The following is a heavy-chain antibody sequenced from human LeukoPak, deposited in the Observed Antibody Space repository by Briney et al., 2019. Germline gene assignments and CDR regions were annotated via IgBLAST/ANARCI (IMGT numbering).Heavy chain of an antibody. CDR2: IYYSGST. D-gene: IGHD2-2*01. CDR1: GGSISSGGYY. J-gene: IGHJ4*02. CDR3: ARGRYCSSTSCYGLNDY. V-gene: IGHV4-31*03. Sequence: PSETLSLTCTVSGGSISSGGYYWSWIRQHPGKGLEWIGYIYYSGSTYYNPSLKSRVTISVDTSKNQLSLKLSSVTAADTAVYYCARGRYCSSTSCYGLNDYWGQGTLVTVSS.